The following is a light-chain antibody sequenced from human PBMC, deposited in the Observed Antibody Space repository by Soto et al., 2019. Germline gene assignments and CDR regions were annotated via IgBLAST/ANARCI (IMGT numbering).Light chain of an antibody. CDR2: GAS. J-gene: IGKJ5*01. V-gene: IGKV3-15*01. Sequence: EIGVTQSPATLSVSPGERATLSCRASQSVSSNLGWYQQKPGQAPRLLIYGASTRATAIPARFSGSASGTEFTLSISSLQSEDFAVYYCQQYNNWPITVRQGTRLEIK. CDR3: QQYNNWPIT. CDR1: QSVSSN.